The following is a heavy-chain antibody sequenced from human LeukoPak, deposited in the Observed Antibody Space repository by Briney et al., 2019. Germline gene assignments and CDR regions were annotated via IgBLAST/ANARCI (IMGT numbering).Heavy chain of an antibody. V-gene: IGHV1-18*04. J-gene: IGHJ4*02. CDR3: ARRDYYGSGSYYYFDY. CDR2: ISAYNGNT. Sequence: GASVKVSCKASGYTFTRYGISWVRQPPGLGLEWMGWISAYNGNTNYAQKLQGRVTMTTDTSTSTAYMELRSLRSDDTAVYYCARRDYYGSGSYYYFDYWGQGTLVTVSS. D-gene: IGHD3-10*01. CDR1: GYTFTRYG.